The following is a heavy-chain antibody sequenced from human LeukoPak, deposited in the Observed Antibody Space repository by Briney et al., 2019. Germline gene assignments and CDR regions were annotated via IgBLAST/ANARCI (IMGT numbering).Heavy chain of an antibody. CDR3: ARDRTLITMVRGVMGY. V-gene: IGHV1-18*01. CDR1: GYTFTSYG. J-gene: IGHJ4*02. CDR2: ISAYNGNT. D-gene: IGHD3-10*01. Sequence: GASVKVSCKASGYTFTSYGISWVRQAPGQGLEWMGWISAYNGNTNYAQKFQGRVTMTRDTSISTAYMELSRLRSDNTAVYYCARDRTLITMVRGVMGYWGQGTLVTVSS.